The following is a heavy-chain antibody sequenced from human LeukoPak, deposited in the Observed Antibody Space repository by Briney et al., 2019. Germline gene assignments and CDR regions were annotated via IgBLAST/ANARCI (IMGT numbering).Heavy chain of an antibody. V-gene: IGHV3-64D*06. J-gene: IGHJ3*02. Sequence: GGSLRLSCSASGFTFSSYAMHWVRQAPGKGLEYVSAISSNGGSTYYADSVKGRFTISRDNSKNTLYLQMSSLRAEDTAVYYCVKAPPSYYDILTGYYWGAFDIWSQGTMVTVSS. D-gene: IGHD3-9*01. CDR2: ISSNGGST. CDR3: VKAPPSYYDILTGYYWGAFDI. CDR1: GFTFSSYA.